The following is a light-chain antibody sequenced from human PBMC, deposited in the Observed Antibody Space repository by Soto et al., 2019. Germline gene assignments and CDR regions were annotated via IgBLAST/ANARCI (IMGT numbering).Light chain of an antibody. CDR2: DTS. Sequence: DIQMTQSPSTLSASVGDRVTITCRASQSISSWLAWYQQKPGKAPKLLIYDTSSLESGVPSRFSGSGSGTEFTLTISSLQPDDFATYYCQQYNSYLKFGQGTKVDI. CDR1: QSISSW. V-gene: IGKV1-5*01. J-gene: IGKJ1*01. CDR3: QQYNSYLK.